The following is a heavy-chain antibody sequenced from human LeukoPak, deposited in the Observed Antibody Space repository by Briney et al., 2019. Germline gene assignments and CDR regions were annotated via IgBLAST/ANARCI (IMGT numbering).Heavy chain of an antibody. CDR3: ARIVVGATTDY. CDR2: IYYDGGT. Sequence: ESSETLSLTCTVSGDSISSSPYYWSWIRQPPRGGLEWIGFIYYDGGTSYNPSLRSRVTLSVDTSKNQFSLKLTSVTAADSALYFCARIVVGATTDYWGQGTLVTVSS. D-gene: IGHD1-26*01. CDR1: GDSISSSPYY. V-gene: IGHV4-61*01. J-gene: IGHJ4*02.